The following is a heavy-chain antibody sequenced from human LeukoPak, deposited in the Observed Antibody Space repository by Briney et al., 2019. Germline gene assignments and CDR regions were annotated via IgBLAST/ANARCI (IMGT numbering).Heavy chain of an antibody. V-gene: IGHV4-30-2*01. Sequence: KPSETLSLTCGVSGASVSSIGYSWSWIRQPPGRGLEWIGYIYQSGSASYNPSLQSRVTISVDTSKNQFSLKLSSVTAADTAVYYCGRDQFDLIVGATNRWFDPWGQGTLVTVSS. D-gene: IGHD1-26*01. CDR3: GRDQFDLIVGATNRWFDP. CDR1: GASVSSIGYS. J-gene: IGHJ5*02. CDR2: IYQSGSA.